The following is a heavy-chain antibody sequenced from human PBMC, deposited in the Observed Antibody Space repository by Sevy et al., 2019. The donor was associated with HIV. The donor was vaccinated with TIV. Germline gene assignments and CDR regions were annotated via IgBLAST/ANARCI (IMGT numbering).Heavy chain of an antibody. CDR3: ARDGGCTSTSCLLYVDY. Sequence: GGSLRLSCAVSGFTFSTYTMNWVRQAPGKGLEWVSSISGFSSYIYYADSVKGRFTISRDNAKNSLYLQMNSLRAEDTAVYYCARDGGCTSTSCLLYVDYWGQGTLVTVSS. J-gene: IGHJ4*01. V-gene: IGHV3-21*01. CDR1: GFTFSTYT. CDR2: ISGFSSYI. D-gene: IGHD2-2*01.